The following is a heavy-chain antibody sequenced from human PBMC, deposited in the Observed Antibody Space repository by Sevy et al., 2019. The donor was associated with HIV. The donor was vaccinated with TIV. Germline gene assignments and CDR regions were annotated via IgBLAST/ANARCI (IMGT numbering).Heavy chain of an antibody. CDR2: VDPSAGNT. Sequence: GPVKVSCKASGDTFTNNYIHWVRQAPGQGLEWMGMVDPSAGNTTYAQKFQGRVTMTRDTSTSILYMELSSLRSEDTAVYYCVRADPDQHFDSWGQGTLVTVSS. V-gene: IGHV1-46*01. CDR3: VRADPDQHFDS. J-gene: IGHJ4*02. CDR1: GDTFTNNY.